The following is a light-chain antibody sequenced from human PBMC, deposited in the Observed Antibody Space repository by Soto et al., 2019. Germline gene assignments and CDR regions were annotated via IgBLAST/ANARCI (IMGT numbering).Light chain of an antibody. CDR1: QSVSSRY. Sequence: EIVLTQSPGTLSLSPGDTASLSCRASQSVSSRYLAWYQQKSGQAPRLLIYATSSRATDIPDRFIGYGSGTDFTLTISRLEPEDFAVYYCQQYGTSPPGTFGQGTKVDIK. V-gene: IGKV3-20*01. CDR2: ATS. CDR3: QQYGTSPPGT. J-gene: IGKJ1*01.